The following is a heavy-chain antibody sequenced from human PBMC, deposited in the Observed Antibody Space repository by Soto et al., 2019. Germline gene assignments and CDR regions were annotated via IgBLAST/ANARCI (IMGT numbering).Heavy chain of an antibody. V-gene: IGHV3-23*01. Sequence: PRLSCAASGFTFSSYAMSWVRQAPGKGLEWVSAISGSGGSTYYADSVKGRFTISRDNSKNTLYLQMNSLRAEDTAVYYCARSRFLGSTAGAFDIWGQGTMVTVSS. D-gene: IGHD3-3*01. CDR2: ISGSGGST. CDR1: GFTFSSYA. J-gene: IGHJ3*02. CDR3: ARSRFLGSTAGAFDI.